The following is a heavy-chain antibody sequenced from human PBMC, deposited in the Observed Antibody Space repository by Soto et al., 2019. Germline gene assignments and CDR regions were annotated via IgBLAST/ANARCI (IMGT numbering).Heavy chain of an antibody. CDR2: INTNTGNP. CDR3: ARDARYFDRYYYYGMDV. V-gene: IGHV7-4-1*01. Sequence: ASVKVSCKASGYTFTSYAMNWVRQAPGQGLEWMGWINTNTGNPTYAQGFTGRFVFSLDTSVSTAYLQICSLKAEDTAVYYCARDARYFDRYYYYGMDVWGQGTTVTVSS. D-gene: IGHD3-9*01. J-gene: IGHJ6*02. CDR1: GYTFTSYA.